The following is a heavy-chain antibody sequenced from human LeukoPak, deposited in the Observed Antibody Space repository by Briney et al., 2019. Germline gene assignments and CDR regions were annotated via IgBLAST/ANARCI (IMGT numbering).Heavy chain of an antibody. CDR1: GGSFSGYY. J-gene: IGHJ4*02. CDR2: INHSGSA. V-gene: IGHV4-34*01. CDR3: ARGRYYYDSSGYYYFDY. D-gene: IGHD3-22*01. Sequence: SETLSLTCAVYGGSFSGYYWSWIRQPPGKGLEWIGEINHSGSANYNPSLKSRVTISVDTSKNQFSLKLSSVTAADTAVYYCARGRYYYDSSGYYYFDYWGQGTLVTVSS.